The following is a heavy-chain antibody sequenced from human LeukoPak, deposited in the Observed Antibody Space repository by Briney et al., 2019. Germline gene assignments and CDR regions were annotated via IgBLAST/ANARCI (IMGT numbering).Heavy chain of an antibody. V-gene: IGHV3-21*01. CDR1: GFTFSSYN. J-gene: IGHJ5*02. CDR3: ARAGPTGTTLDP. Sequence: GGSLRLSCSASGFTFSSYNMNWVRQAPGKGLEWVSFISSSSIYIYYADSVKGRFTISRDNAKNSLYLQMNSLRVEDTAVYYCARAGPTGTTLDPWGQGTLSPSLQ. D-gene: IGHD1-1*01. CDR2: ISSSSIYI.